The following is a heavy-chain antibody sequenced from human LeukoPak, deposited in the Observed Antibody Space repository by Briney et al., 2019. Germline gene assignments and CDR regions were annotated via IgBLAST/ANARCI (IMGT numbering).Heavy chain of an antibody. CDR1: GFTFSTAW. CDR2: INGDGRRT. V-gene: IGHV3-74*01. CDR3: VRDLPRTSGP. D-gene: IGHD3-10*01. Sequence: GGSLRLSCVASGFTFSTAWMHWARQTPGKGLVWVSHINGDGRRTNYADDVKGRFTISRDNAKNTLYLQMNSLRVEDTAVYYCVRDLPRTSGPWGQGTLVTVSS. J-gene: IGHJ5*02.